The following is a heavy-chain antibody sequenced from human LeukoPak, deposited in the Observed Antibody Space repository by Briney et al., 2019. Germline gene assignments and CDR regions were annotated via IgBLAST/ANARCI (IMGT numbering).Heavy chain of an antibody. J-gene: IGHJ4*02. CDR1: DASISSGYF. V-gene: IGHV4-38-2*01. D-gene: IGHD4-17*01. CDR2: LYHSGST. Sequence: SETLSLTCAVSDASISSGYFWGWIRQPPGKGLEWIGTLYHSGSTYYNPSLKSRVAISLDTSKTQFSLKLSSVTAADTALYYCATLLSDYGAHYFDSWGQGVLVTVSS. CDR3: ATLLSDYGAHYFDS.